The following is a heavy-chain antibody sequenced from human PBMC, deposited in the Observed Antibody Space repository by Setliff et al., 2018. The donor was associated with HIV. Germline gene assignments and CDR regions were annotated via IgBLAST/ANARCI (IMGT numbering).Heavy chain of an antibody. Sequence: ASETLSLTCTVSGGSISSGGYYWSWIRQHPGRGLEWIGSFHYTGGTDYNPSLKSRGSLSLDTPKNQFSLRLNSLTAADTAVYYCARGRYYSEYWGHGTLVAVSS. J-gene: IGHJ4*01. V-gene: IGHV4-31*03. CDR3: ARGRYYSEY. CDR2: FHYTGGT. CDR1: GGSISSGGYY.